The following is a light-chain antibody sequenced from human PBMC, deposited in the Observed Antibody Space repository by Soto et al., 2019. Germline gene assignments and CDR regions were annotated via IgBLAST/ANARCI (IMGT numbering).Light chain of an antibody. Sequence: QSVLTQPPSASGNPGQRVTISCSGSSSNIGSNTVNWYQQLPGTAPKLLIYSNNQRPSGVPDRFSGSKSGTSASLAISGLQSEYEADYYCAAWDDSLNGAVFGGGTQLTVL. J-gene: IGLJ7*01. V-gene: IGLV1-44*01. CDR2: SNN. CDR3: AAWDDSLNGAV. CDR1: SSNIGSNT.